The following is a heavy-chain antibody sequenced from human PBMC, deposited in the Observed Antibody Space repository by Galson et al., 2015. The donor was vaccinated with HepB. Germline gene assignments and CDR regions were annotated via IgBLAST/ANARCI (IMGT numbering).Heavy chain of an antibody. Sequence: SVKVSCKASGYTFSGYSITWVRQAPGQGLEWMGWISPNNRNTNYAQKSQGRVTMTTDTSTSTAYMEQRSLRFDDTAVYHCARGAIVVAVGATQNNWFDPWGQGTLVTVSS. V-gene: IGHV1-18*01. CDR3: ARGAIVVAVGATQNNWFDP. D-gene: IGHD2-15*01. J-gene: IGHJ5*02. CDR1: GYTFSGYS. CDR2: ISPNNRNT.